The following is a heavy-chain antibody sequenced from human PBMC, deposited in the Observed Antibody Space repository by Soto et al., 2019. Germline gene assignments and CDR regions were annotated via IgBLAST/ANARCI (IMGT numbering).Heavy chain of an antibody. D-gene: IGHD3-3*01. CDR2: IYYSGST. CDR3: ARGNYDFWSGYQLGVYYFDY. J-gene: IGHJ4*02. CDR1: GGSVSSGSYY. V-gene: IGHV4-61*01. Sequence: QVQLQESGPGLVKPSETLSLTCTVSGGSVSSGSYYWSWIRQPPGKGLEWIGYIYYSGSTNYNPSLKSRVTISVDTSKNRFSLKLSSVTAADTAVYYCARGNYDFWSGYQLGVYYFDYWGQGTLVTVSS.